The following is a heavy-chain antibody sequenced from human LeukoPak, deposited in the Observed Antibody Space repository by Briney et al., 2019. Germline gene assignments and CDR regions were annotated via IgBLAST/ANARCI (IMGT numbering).Heavy chain of an antibody. V-gene: IGHV1-46*01. CDR1: GYAFTIYY. D-gene: IGHD1-26*01. CDR2: IHPSGGST. Sequence: ASVKVSCKSSGYAFTIYYMHWVRQAPGQGLEWMGIIHPSGGSTTYAQKFQGRVTMTRDTSTNTLYMELSSLRSEDTALYYCARDSGSHSFDYWGQGTLVTVSS. J-gene: IGHJ4*02. CDR3: ARDSGSHSFDY.